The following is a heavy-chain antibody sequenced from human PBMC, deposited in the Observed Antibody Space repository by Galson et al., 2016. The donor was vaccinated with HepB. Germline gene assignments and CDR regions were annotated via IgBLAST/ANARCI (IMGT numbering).Heavy chain of an antibody. CDR3: TKNHPYSGSLFDY. D-gene: IGHD1-26*01. J-gene: IGHJ4*02. Sequence: SLRLSCAASGFPFHSYTMNWVRQAPGKGLEWVARIKSEPDGGATDYAAPVQGRFTVSRRDSINTLYLQMNNLQAEDTAVYYCTKNHPYSGSLFDYWGQGALVTVSS. CDR1: GFPFHSYT. V-gene: IGHV3-15*01. CDR2: IKSEPDGGAT.